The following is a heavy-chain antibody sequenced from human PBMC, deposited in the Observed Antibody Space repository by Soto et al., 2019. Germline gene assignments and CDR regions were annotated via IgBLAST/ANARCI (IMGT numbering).Heavy chain of an antibody. D-gene: IGHD1-26*01. Sequence: PGGSLRLSCAASGFTFSSYGMHWVRQAPGKGLEWVAVISYDGSNKYYADSVKGRFTISRDNSKNTLYLQMNSLRAEDTALYYCAKDGIALYYYYYGMDVWGQGTTVTVSS. CDR3: AKDGIALYYYYYGMDV. CDR2: ISYDGSNK. CDR1: GFTFSSYG. J-gene: IGHJ6*02. V-gene: IGHV3-30*18.